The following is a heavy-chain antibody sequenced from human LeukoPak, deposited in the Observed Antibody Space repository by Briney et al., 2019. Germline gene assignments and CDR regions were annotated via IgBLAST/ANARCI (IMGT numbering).Heavy chain of an antibody. Sequence: PGGSLRLSCAASGFTFSTYGMHWVRQAPGKGLEWVAVISFDGNNQYHADSVKGRFTISRNNSQNTLFLQMNSLRADDTAVYYCAKDLDYDFWTGQDYWGQGTLVTVSS. J-gene: IGHJ4*02. CDR3: AKDLDYDFWTGQDY. D-gene: IGHD3-3*01. CDR2: ISFDGNNQ. V-gene: IGHV3-30*18. CDR1: GFTFSTYG.